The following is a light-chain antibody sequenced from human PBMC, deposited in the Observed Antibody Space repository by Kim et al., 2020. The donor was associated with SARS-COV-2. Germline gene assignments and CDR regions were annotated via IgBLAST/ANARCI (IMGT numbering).Light chain of an antibody. Sequence: APGERATRSCRASRSVSSKLAWYQHKPGQAPRRLIHTISTRATGVPARFSGSGSGTEFTLTIDSLQSEDFAVYYCQQYFNWPPVTFGGGTKVDIK. CDR2: TIS. J-gene: IGKJ4*01. CDR1: RSVSSK. CDR3: QQYFNWPPVT. V-gene: IGKV3-15*01.